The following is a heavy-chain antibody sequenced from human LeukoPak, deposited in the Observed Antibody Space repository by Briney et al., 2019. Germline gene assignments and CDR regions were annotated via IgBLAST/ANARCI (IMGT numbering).Heavy chain of an antibody. Sequence: PSQTLSLTCSVSGGSITNDNYFWSWIRQYPGKGLEWIGYIYYSGNTYYNPSLKSRVTMSVDTSKNQFSLKLTSMTAADTAVYYCARERIHSSGYLVDYWGQGTLVTVSS. J-gene: IGHJ4*02. V-gene: IGHV4-31*03. D-gene: IGHD3-22*01. CDR1: GGSITNDNYF. CDR3: ARERIHSSGYLVDY. CDR2: IYYSGNT.